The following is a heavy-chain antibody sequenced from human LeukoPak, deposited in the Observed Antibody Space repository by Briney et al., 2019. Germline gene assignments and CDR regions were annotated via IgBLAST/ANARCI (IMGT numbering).Heavy chain of an antibody. D-gene: IGHD3-22*01. CDR1: GYSISSGYY. J-gene: IGHJ4*02. V-gene: IGHV4-38-2*01. Sequence: SETLSLTCAVSGYSISSGYYWGWIRQSPGTGLEWIGSIYHSGGSYYNPSLKSRVTISEDTSKNQFSLKLSSMSAADTAVYYCATAVVITPFDYWGQGILATVSS. CDR2: IYHSGGS. CDR3: ATAVVITPFDY.